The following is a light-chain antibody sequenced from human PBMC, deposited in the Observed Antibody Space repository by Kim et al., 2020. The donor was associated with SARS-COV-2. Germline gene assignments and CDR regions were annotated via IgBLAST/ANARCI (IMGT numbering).Light chain of an antibody. CDR1: QSISTY. CDR2: AAS. Sequence: MTQSPSSLSASVGDRVTIACRASQSISTYLNWYQQKPGKAPKLLIYAASSLQSGVPSRFSGSGSGTDFTLTISSLQPEDFATYYCQQSHTAPLLTFGGGTKVDIK. V-gene: IGKV1-39*01. J-gene: IGKJ4*01. CDR3: QQSHTAPLLT.